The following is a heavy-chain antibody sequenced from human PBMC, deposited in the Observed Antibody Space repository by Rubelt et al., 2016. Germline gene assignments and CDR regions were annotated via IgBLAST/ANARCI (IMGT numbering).Heavy chain of an antibody. J-gene: IGHJ4*02. Sequence: GKGLEWVSVIYSGGSTYYADSVKGRFTISRDNSKNTLYLQMNSLRAEDTAVYYCARDYRLSSSSKERSDYWGQGTLVTVSS. D-gene: IGHD6-6*01. CDR2: IYSGGST. CDR3: ARDYRLSSSSKERSDY. V-gene: IGHV3-53*01.